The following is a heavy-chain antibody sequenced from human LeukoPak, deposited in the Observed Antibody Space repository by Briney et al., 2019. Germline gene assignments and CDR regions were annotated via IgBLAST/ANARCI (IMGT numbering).Heavy chain of an antibody. Sequence: SETLSPTCTVSGGSISGSRYHWGWIRQPPGKGLEWIGSMHYSGSTYYNPSLKSRVTISVDTSKNQFSLNLSSVTAADTAVYYCTRVMVYATYYYYYYMDVWGKGTTVTVSS. CDR1: GGSISGSRYH. J-gene: IGHJ6*03. CDR3: TRVMVYATYYYYYYMDV. CDR2: MHYSGST. D-gene: IGHD2-8*01. V-gene: IGHV4-39*01.